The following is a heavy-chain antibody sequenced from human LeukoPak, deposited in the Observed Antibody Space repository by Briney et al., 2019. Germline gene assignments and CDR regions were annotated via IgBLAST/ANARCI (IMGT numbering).Heavy chain of an antibody. Sequence: PSETLSLTCAVYGGSFSGYYWSWIRRPPGKGLEWIGEINHSGSTNYNPSLKSRVTISVDTSKNQFSLKLSSVTAADTAVYYCAGGRGYSYGYIWFDPWGQGTLVTVSS. V-gene: IGHV4-34*01. D-gene: IGHD5-18*01. CDR1: GGSFSGYY. CDR3: AGGRGYSYGYIWFDP. CDR2: INHSGST. J-gene: IGHJ5*02.